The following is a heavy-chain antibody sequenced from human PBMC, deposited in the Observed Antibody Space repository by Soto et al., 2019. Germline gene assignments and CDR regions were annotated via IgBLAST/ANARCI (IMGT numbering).Heavy chain of an antibody. Sequence: SGPTLVNPTETLTLTCTFSGFSLTSPGMCVSWIRQSPGKALEWLALVERDDDDKYYSTSLKTRLTISKDTRKNQVVLTMANMEPADTATYYCARSIRGPRRFNGMDVWGQGTTVTVSS. D-gene: IGHD1-20*01. J-gene: IGHJ6*02. CDR2: VERDDDDK. V-gene: IGHV2-70*13. CDR3: ARSIRGPRRFNGMDV. CDR1: GFSLTSPGMC.